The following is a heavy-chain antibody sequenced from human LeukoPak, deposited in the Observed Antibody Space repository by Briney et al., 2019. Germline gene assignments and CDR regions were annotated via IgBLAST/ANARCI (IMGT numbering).Heavy chain of an antibody. CDR1: GGTFSSYA. CDR2: IIPIFGTA. Sequence: ASVKVPCKASGGTFSSYAISWVRQAPGQGLEWMGGIIPIFGTANYAQKFQGRVTITTDESTSTAYMELSSLRSEDTAVYYCASSAALRRRMDYWGQGTLVTVSS. CDR3: ASSAALRRRMDY. J-gene: IGHJ4*02. V-gene: IGHV1-69*05. D-gene: IGHD6-13*01.